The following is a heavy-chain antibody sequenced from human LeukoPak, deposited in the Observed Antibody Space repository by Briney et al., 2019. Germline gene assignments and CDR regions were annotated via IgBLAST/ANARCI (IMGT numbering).Heavy chain of an antibody. CDR1: GFTFSSYS. J-gene: IGHJ6*02. CDR3: ARGPTIQDIVVVPAAAYYYYGMDV. V-gene: IGHV3-33*08. CDR2: IWYDGSNK. Sequence: GGSLRLSCAASGFTFSSYSMNWVRQAPGKGLEWVAVIWYDGSNKYYADSVKGRFTISRDNSKNTLYLQMNSLRAEDTAVYYCARGPTIQDIVVVPAAAYYYYGMDVWGQGTTVTVSS. D-gene: IGHD2-2*01.